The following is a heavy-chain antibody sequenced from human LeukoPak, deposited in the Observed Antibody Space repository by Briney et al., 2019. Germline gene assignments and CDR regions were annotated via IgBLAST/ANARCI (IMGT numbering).Heavy chain of an antibody. CDR1: GFTFSSYA. J-gene: IGHJ4*02. V-gene: IGHV3-23*01. CDR2: ISGSGGNT. Sequence: GGSLRLSCAASGFTFSSYAMSWVRQAPGKGLEWVSAISGSGGNTYYADSVKGRFTISRDNSKNTLFLQMNSLRAEDTAIYYCTKDTVDTTMVPYYFEYWGQGTLVTVSS. CDR3: TKDTVDTTMVPYYFEY. D-gene: IGHD5-18*01.